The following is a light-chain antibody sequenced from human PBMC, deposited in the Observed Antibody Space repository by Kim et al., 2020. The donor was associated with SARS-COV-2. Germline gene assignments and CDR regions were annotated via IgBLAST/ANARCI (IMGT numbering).Light chain of an antibody. CDR2: DAS. Sequence: ASVGDRVTITCQASQDIERYLNLFQQKPGKAPKLLIYDASNLEFGVPSRFSGSGSGTHFSFTITSLHPEDVATYYCQQSDNRPLTFGPGTKVDIK. CDR3: QQSDNRPLT. V-gene: IGKV1-33*01. CDR1: QDIERY. J-gene: IGKJ3*01.